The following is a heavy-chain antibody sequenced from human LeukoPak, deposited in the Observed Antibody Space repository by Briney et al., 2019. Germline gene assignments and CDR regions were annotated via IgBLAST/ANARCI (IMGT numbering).Heavy chain of an antibody. D-gene: IGHD2-15*01. J-gene: IGHJ5*02. V-gene: IGHV4-34*01. CDR3: GREFSDIVVVVAATSAWFDP. Sequence: SETLSLTCAVYGWTFSGYYWSWIRQPPGKGLEWIGEINHSRSTNYNPSLKSRVITTVNTTKNHFSLQLSSMSAADTAVYYCGREFSDIVVVVAATSAWFDPWGQGTLVTVSS. CDR1: GWTFSGYY. CDR2: INHSRST.